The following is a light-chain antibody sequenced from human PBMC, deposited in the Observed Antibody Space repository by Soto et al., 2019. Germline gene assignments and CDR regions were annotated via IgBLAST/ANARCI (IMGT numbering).Light chain of an antibody. V-gene: IGLV1-51*01. J-gene: IGLJ2*01. CDR3: GTWDSSLSAVV. CDR2: DNN. Sequence: QSVLTQPPSVSADPGQTVTVSCSGSSSNIGNNYVSWYQQVPGTAPKLFIYDNNKRPSGIPDRFSGSKSGTSATLGITGLQTGDEADYYCGTWDSSLSAVVFGGGTKVTVL. CDR1: SSNIGNNY.